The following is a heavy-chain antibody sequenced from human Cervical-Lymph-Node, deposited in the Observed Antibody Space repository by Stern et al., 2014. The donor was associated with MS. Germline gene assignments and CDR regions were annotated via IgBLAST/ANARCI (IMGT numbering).Heavy chain of an antibody. CDR1: GFTFSDDW. CDR2: IKKNSAGGTA. V-gene: IGHV3-15*01. D-gene: IGHD2-21*01. J-gene: IGHJ4*02. CDR3: AARGSPCS. Sequence: EVQLVESGGGMVEPGGSLRLSCVAYGFTFSDDWMTWVRQTPGKGLEWVGHIKKNSAGGTAYYGSPVQGRFTISRDDSKNTVYLQMNSLTVEDSGVYFCAARGSPCSGGQGTLVTVSS.